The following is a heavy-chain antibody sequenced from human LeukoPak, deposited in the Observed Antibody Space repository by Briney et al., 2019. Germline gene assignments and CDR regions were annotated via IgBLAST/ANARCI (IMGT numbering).Heavy chain of an antibody. J-gene: IGHJ4*02. D-gene: IGHD3-22*01. CDR1: GFTFSSYA. CDR2: ISYDGSNK. V-gene: IGHV3-30-3*01. CDR3: ARDPGGSSGYWFDY. Sequence: GGSLRLSCAASGFTFSSYAMHWVRQAPGKGLEWVAVISYDGSNKYYADSVKGRFTISRDNAKNSLYLQMNGLRDEDTAVYYCARDPGGSSGYWFDYWGQGTLVTVSS.